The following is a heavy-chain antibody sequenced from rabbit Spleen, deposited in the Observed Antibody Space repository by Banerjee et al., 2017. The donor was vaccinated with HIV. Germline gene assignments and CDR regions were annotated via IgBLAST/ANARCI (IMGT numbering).Heavy chain of an antibody. CDR3: ARDAGSSFSSYGMDL. CDR1: GVSFSSNYY. V-gene: IGHV1S40*01. Sequence: QSLEESGGDLVKPGASLTLTCTASGVSFSSNYYMCWVRQAPGKGLEWIACIDTGSSGFTYFANWAKGRFTCSKTSSTTVTLQMTSLTAADTATYFCARDAGSSFSSYGMDLWGPGTLVTVS. CDR2: IDTGSSGFT. D-gene: IGHD8-1*01. J-gene: IGHJ6*01.